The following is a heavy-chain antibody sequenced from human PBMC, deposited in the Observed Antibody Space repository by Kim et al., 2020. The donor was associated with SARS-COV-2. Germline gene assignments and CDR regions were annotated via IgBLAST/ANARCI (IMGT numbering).Heavy chain of an antibody. CDR3: ARGTHYYGSGDFDY. J-gene: IGHJ4*02. D-gene: IGHD3-10*01. V-gene: IGHV1-8*02. Sequence: ASVKVSCKASGYTFTSYDINWVRQATGQGLEWMGWMNPNSGNTDYAQKFQGRVTMTRNTSISTAYMELSSLRSEDTAVYYFARGTHYYGSGDFDYWGQGTLVSVSS. CDR2: MNPNSGNT. CDR1: GYTFTSYD.